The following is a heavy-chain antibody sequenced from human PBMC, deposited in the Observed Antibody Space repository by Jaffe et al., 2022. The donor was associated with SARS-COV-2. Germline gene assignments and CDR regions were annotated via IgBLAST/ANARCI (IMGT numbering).Heavy chain of an antibody. V-gene: IGHV3-30*18. J-gene: IGHJ4*02. CDR1: GFAFNDNG. CDR2: ISYDGSKA. D-gene: IGHD2-21*01. Sequence: QVQLVESGGGVVQPGRSLRLSCEASGFAFNDNGVHWVRQAPGKGLEWVALISYDGSKADYADSVRGRFTISRDNSKNTLYLQMNSLRADDTAVYYCAKTHRTSLSFDYWGQGTLVTVSS. CDR3: AKTHRTSLSFDY.